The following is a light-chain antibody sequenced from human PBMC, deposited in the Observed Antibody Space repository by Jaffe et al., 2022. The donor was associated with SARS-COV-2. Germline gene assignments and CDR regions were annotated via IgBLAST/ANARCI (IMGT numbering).Light chain of an antibody. CDR1: QSVTNRY. J-gene: IGKJ5*01. CDR2: GAS. Sequence: IVLTQSPGTLSLSPGERATLSCRASQSVTNRYLAWYQQKPGQAPRLFIYGASSRATGIPDRFSGSGSGTDFTLTISRLEPEDFAVYYCQQYSNSLITFGQGTRLEIK. V-gene: IGKV3-20*01. CDR3: QQYSNSLIT.